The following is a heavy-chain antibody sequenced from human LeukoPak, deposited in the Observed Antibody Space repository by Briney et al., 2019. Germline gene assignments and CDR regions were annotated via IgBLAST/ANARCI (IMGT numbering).Heavy chain of an antibody. V-gene: IGHV1-2*02. J-gene: IGHJ4*02. CDR1: GYTFTGYY. CDR2: INPNSGGT. D-gene: IGHD1-7*01. Sequence: GASVKVSCKASGYTFTGYYVHWVRQAPGQGLEWMGWINPNSGGTNYAQKFQGRVTMTEDASTDTAYMELRSLRSEDTAVYYCATETGNFYFYSWGQGTLVTVSS. CDR3: ATETGNFYFYS.